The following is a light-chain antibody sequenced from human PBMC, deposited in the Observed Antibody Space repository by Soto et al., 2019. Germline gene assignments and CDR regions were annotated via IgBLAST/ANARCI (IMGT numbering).Light chain of an antibody. Sequence: EVVLTQSPDTLSLSPGERATLSCRTSHSVDIYLAWYQQKPGQAPRLLIYDSYNRVTGIPTRFSGSGSGTDCTLTISSLEPEDSADYYCQQRKYWPPLTFGGGTKVEIK. CDR3: QQRKYWPPLT. CDR1: HSVDIY. J-gene: IGKJ4*01. V-gene: IGKV3-11*01. CDR2: DSY.